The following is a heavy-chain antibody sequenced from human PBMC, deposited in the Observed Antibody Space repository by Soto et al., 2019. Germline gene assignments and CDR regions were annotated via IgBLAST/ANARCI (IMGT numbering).Heavy chain of an antibody. CDR2: IIPILGIA. Sequence: SVKVSCKASGGTFSSYTISWVRQAPGQGLEWMGRIIPILGIANYAQKFQGRVTITADKSTSTAYMELSSLRSEDTAVYYCARAGTGCSGGSCYPAYYYMDDRGKGTTVTVSS. CDR1: GGTFSSYT. J-gene: IGHJ6*03. D-gene: IGHD2-15*01. CDR3: ARAGTGCSGGSCYPAYYYMDD. V-gene: IGHV1-69*02.